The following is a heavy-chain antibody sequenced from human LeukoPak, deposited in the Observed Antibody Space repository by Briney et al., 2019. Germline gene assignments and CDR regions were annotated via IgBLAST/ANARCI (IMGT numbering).Heavy chain of an antibody. D-gene: IGHD6-19*01. Sequence: GGSLRLSCAASGFSFDTYAMHWVRQAPGQGLEWVALIWHDGSHKFYSNSVRGQFTISRDNSKNTAYLQMNNLRPDDTAVYYCARGGGSSGWYGVDYWGQGTLVTVSS. CDR2: IWHDGSHK. J-gene: IGHJ4*02. CDR3: ARGGGSSGWYGVDY. CDR1: GFSFDTYA. V-gene: IGHV3-33*01.